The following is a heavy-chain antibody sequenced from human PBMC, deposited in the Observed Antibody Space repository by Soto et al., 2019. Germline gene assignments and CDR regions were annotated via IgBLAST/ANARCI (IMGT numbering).Heavy chain of an antibody. D-gene: IGHD3-10*01. J-gene: IGHJ6*02. V-gene: IGHV4-39*01. CDR2: IYYSGST. CDR1: GGSISSSSYY. CDR3: ARLGADYYGSGSYFDYYYGMDV. Sequence: PSETLSLTCTVSGGSISSSSYYWGWIRQPPGKGLEWIGSIYYSGSTYYNPSLKSRVTISVDTSKNQFSLKLSSVTAADTAVYYCARLGADYYGSGSYFDYYYGMDVWGQGTKVTVSS.